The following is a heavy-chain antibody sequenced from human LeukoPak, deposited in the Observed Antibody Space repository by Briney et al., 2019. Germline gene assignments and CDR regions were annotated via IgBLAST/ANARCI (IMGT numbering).Heavy chain of an antibody. D-gene: IGHD3-9*01. Sequence: SETLSLTCAVYGGSFCGYYWSWIRQPPGKGLEWIGEINHSGSTNYNPSLKSRVTISVDTSKNPFSLKLSSVTAADTAVYYCARHSAYYDILTGYPPLYYFDYWGQGTLVTVSS. V-gene: IGHV4-34*01. CDR3: ARHSAYYDILTGYPPLYYFDY. CDR2: INHSGST. CDR1: GGSFCGYY. J-gene: IGHJ4*02.